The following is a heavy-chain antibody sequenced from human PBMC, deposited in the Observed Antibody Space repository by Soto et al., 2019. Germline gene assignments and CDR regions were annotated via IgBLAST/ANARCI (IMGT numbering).Heavy chain of an antibody. V-gene: IGHV1-18*01. CDR2: ISPYNGNT. D-gene: IGHD1-26*01. CDR1: GYTFTTYG. Sequence: QVQLVQSGAEVRKPGASVKVSCKASGYTFTTYGISWVRQAPGQGLEWMGWISPYNGNTNYAQKLQGRVNMTTDTSTSTAYMELRSLRSDDTAVYYCARGGRYYEDVIHGAFEIWGQGTMVTVSS. J-gene: IGHJ3*02. CDR3: ARGGRYYEDVIHGAFEI.